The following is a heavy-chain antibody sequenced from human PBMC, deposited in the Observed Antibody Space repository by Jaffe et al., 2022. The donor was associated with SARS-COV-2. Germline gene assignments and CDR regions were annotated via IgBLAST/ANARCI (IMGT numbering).Heavy chain of an antibody. V-gene: IGHV3-21*01. D-gene: IGHD4-17*01. CDR1: GFGFSSYS. CDR2: IISRTESI. Sequence: EVQLVESGGGLVKPGGSLRLSCAASGFGFSSYSMNWVRQAPGKGLEWVSSIISRTESIHYADSVKGRFTISRDNARNSLHLQMNSLRAEDTAVYYCARDGYPNGDYHYFDSWGQGTLVTVSS. J-gene: IGHJ4*02. CDR3: ARDGYPNGDYHYFDS.